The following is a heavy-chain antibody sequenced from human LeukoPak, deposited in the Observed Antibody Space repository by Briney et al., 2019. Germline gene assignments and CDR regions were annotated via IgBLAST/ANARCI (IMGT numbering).Heavy chain of an antibody. CDR3: ARDFNYDFRGGDAFDL. J-gene: IGHJ3*01. D-gene: IGHD3-3*01. Sequence: ASVKVSCKALGYTFINYGISWVRQAPGQGLEWMGWISNYNGNTNSAQKLQGRVTLTTDTSTSTAYMELRSLRSDDTAVYYCARDFNYDFRGGDAFDLWGQGTVITVSS. CDR1: GYTFINYG. V-gene: IGHV1-18*01. CDR2: ISNYNGNT.